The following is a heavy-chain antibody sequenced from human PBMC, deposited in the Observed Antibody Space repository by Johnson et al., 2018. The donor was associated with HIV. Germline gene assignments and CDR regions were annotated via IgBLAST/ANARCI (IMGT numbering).Heavy chain of an antibody. Sequence: QVQLVESGGGVVQPGGSLRLSCVASGFTFSSYAMHCVRQAPGKGLEWVAVIYYDGSNKSYEDSVKGRFNISRAKYKNTMYLQMNSLRTEDTAIYSCARDLRFNRAVQGRIIISGVFDMWGQETVVHVSS. V-gene: IGHV3-30*04. CDR3: ARDLRFNRAVQGRIIISGVFDM. CDR2: IYYDGSNK. J-gene: IGHJ3*02. D-gene: IGHD3-10*01. CDR1: GFTFSSYA.